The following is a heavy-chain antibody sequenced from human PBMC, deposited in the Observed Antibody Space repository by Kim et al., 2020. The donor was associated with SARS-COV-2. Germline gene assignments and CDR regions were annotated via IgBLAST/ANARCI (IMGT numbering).Heavy chain of an antibody. CDR2: VTGNAKST. CDR1: GFTFKNYA. CDR3: AKAAESNGREGEH. V-gene: IGHV3-23*01. Sequence: GGSLRLSCAVSGFTFKNYAMSWARQAPGKGLEWVSTVTGNAKSTYYADSVKGRFTISRDNAKNTLFLQMNSLRAEDTAVYYCAKAAESNGREGEHWGQGTPVTVAS. J-gene: IGHJ1*01. D-gene: IGHD2-8*01.